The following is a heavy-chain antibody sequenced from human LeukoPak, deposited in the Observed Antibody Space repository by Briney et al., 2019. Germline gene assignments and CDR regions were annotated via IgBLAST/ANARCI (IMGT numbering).Heavy chain of an antibody. V-gene: IGHV1-2*02. CDR2: INSNSADT. D-gene: IGHD6-13*01. CDR3: ARIGISARGTNFHH. CDR1: GYTFTGYY. J-gene: IGHJ1*01. Sequence: GASVKVSCRASGYTFTGYYMHWVRQAPGQGLEWMGWINSNSADTNYAQNFQGRVTMTRDTSISTAYMELSRLRSDDTALYYCARIGISARGTNFHHWGQGTPVTVSS.